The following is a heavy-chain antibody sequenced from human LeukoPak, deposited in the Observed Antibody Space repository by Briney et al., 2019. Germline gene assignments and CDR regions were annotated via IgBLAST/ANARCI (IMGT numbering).Heavy chain of an antibody. J-gene: IGHJ4*02. V-gene: IGHV1-69*13. CDR3: ASPGRISSSFRSFDY. Sequence: ASVKVSCKASVYTFTSYDINWGRQAPGQGLEWVGGIIPIFGTANYAQKFQGRVTITADESTSTAYMAPSSLTSADPAVYYCASPGRISSSFRSFDYWGQGTLVTVSS. CDR1: VYTFTSYD. D-gene: IGHD6-13*01. CDR2: IIPIFGTA.